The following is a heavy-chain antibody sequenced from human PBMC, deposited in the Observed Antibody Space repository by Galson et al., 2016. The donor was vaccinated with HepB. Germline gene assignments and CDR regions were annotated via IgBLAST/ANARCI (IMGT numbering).Heavy chain of an antibody. Sequence: SLRLSCAASGFAVAANYMTWVRQAPGKGLEWVSLIFTGGSTYYADSVRGRFTISRDNSRNTVYLQMHNLRAEDTAVYFCAKDVTLSLGSGWYYAAFDVWGRGQWSPSLQ. CDR2: IFTGGST. CDR3: AKDVTLSLGSGWYYAAFDV. CDR1: GFAVAANY. J-gene: IGHJ3*01. D-gene: IGHD6-13*01. V-gene: IGHV3-53*01.